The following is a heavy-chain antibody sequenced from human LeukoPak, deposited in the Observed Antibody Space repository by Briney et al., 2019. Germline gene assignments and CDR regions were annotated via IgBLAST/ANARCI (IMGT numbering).Heavy chain of an antibody. CDR2: INHSGST. J-gene: IGHJ3*02. CDR3: ASTYCSSTSCFETKEDAFDI. Sequence: PSETLSLTCAVYGGSFSGYYWSWIRQPPGKGLEWIGEINHSGSTNYNPSLKSRVTISVDTSKNQFSLKLSSVTAADTAVYYCASTYCSSTSCFETKEDAFDIWGQGTMVTVSS. D-gene: IGHD2-2*01. V-gene: IGHV4-34*01. CDR1: GGSFSGYY.